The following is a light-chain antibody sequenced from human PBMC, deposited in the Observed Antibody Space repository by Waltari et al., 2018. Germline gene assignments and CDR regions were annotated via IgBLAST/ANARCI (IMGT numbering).Light chain of an antibody. CDR1: QSISSW. J-gene: IGKJ2*03. V-gene: IGKV1D-16*01. CDR2: KAP. Sequence: DIQMTQSPSSLSASVGDTVTISCRASQSISSWLAWYQQKPGKAPKVLIYKAPTLQSGVPSMFSGSGSATDFTLTISSLQPEDSASYYCLQYSSSPPYSFGQGTKVEIK. CDR3: LQYSSSPPYS.